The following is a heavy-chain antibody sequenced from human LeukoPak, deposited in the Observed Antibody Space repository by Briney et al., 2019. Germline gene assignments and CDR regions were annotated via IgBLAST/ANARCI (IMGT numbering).Heavy chain of an antibody. J-gene: IGHJ5*02. CDR1: GFTFRNYW. V-gene: IGHV3-7*03. CDR2: INQDGSVK. CDR3: ARDSDSSGYSMS. D-gene: IGHD3-22*01. Sequence: PGGSLRLSCAASGFTFRNYWMSWVRQAPGKGLEWVGNINQDGSVKFYVDSVKGRFTISRDNSKNTLYLQMNSLRAEDTAVYYCARDSDSSGYSMSWGQGTLVTVSS.